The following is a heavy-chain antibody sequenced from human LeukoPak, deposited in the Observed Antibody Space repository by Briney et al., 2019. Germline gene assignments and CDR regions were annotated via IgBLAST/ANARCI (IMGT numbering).Heavy chain of an antibody. Sequence: GASVKVSCKASGYTFTGYYMHWVRQAPGQGLEWMGRINPNSGGTNYGQKFQGRVTMTRDTSISTAYMELSRLRSDDTAVYYCARGDDYYDSSGYYSPYPRDYWGQGTLVTVSS. CDR1: GYTFTGYY. CDR3: ARGDDYYDSSGYYSPYPRDY. J-gene: IGHJ4*02. CDR2: INPNSGGT. V-gene: IGHV1-2*06. D-gene: IGHD3-22*01.